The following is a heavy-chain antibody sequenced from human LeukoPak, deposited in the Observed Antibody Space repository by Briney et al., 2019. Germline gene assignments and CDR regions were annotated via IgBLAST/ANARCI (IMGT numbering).Heavy chain of an antibody. Sequence: SETLSLTCAVYGGSFSGYYWSWIRQPPGKGLEWIGEINHSGNTNYNPSLKSRVTISVDTSKNQFSLKLSSVTAADTAVYYCARGRSVANYYDSSGYYYVSAFDIWGQGTMVTVSS. V-gene: IGHV4-34*01. CDR1: GGSFSGYY. CDR2: INHSGNT. D-gene: IGHD3-22*01. CDR3: ARGRSVANYYDSSGYYYVSAFDI. J-gene: IGHJ3*02.